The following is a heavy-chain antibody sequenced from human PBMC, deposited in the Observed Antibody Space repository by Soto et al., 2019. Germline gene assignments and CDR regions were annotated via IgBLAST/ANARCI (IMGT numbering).Heavy chain of an antibody. CDR2: ISYDGSNK. CDR1: GFTFSSYG. V-gene: IGHV3-30*18. CDR3: AKGGYYYMDV. J-gene: IGHJ6*03. Sequence: GGSLRLSCAASGFTFSSYGMHWVRQAPGKGLEWVAVISYDGSNKYYADSVKGRFTISRDNSKNTLYLQMNSLRAEDTAVYYCAKGGYYYMDVWGKGTTVTVSS.